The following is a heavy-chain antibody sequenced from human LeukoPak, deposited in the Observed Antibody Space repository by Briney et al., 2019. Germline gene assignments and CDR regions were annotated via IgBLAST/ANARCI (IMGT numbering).Heavy chain of an antibody. J-gene: IGHJ4*02. V-gene: IGHV3-23*01. CDR3: AELDYGDYSPG. CDR2: MSSGAGST. D-gene: IGHD4-17*01. Sequence: PGGSLRLSCAASGFTFSSYAMSWVRQAPGKGLEWVSGMSSGAGSTYYADSVRGRFAISRDNSKNTLYLQMNSLRAEDTAVYYCAELDYGDYSPGWGQGTLVTVSS. CDR1: GFTFSSYA.